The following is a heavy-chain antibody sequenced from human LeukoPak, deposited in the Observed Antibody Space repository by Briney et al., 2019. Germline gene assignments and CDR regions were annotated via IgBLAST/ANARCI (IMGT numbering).Heavy chain of an antibody. V-gene: IGHV3-21*01. D-gene: IGHD4-17*01. Sequence: YPGGSLRLSCAASGFTFSSYSMNWVRQAPGKGLEWVSSISDSSSYIYYADSVKGRFIISRDNAKNSLYLQTNSLRAEDSAVYYCARERKSMTTVTTGFDYWGQGTLVTVSS. CDR2: ISDSSSYI. CDR1: GFTFSSYS. CDR3: ARERKSMTTVTTGFDY. J-gene: IGHJ4*01.